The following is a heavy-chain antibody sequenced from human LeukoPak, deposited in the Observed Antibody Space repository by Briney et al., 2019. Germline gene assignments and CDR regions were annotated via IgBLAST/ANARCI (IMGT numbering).Heavy chain of an antibody. CDR1: GGSISSYY. J-gene: IGHJ5*02. CDR2: IYTSGTT. D-gene: IGHD3-10*01. Sequence: SGTLSLTCTVSGGSISSYYWSWIRQPAGKGLEWIGRIYTSGTTNYNPSLKSRVTMSVDTSKNQFSLKLSSVTAADTAVYYCASRLLWFGELLRSWFDPWGQGTLVTVSS. CDR3: ASRLLWFGELLRSWFDP. V-gene: IGHV4-4*07.